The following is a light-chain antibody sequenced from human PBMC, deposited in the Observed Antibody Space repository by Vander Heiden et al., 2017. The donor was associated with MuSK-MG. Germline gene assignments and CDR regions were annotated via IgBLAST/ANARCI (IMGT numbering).Light chain of an antibody. J-gene: IGKJ4*01. CDR1: QSISSY. V-gene: IGKV1-39*01. Sequence: DIQMTQSPSSLSASVGDRVTITCRASQSISSYLNWYQQKPGKAPKLLIYAASSVQSGVPSRFSGSGSGTDFTLTISSRQPEDFATYYCQQSDSTPLTFGGGTKVEIK. CDR2: AAS. CDR3: QQSDSTPLT.